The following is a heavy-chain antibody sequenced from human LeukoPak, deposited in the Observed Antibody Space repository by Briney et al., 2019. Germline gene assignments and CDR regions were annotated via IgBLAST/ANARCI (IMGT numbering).Heavy chain of an antibody. V-gene: IGHV3-23*01. D-gene: IGHD4-11*01. CDR3: AREYSNYLHYYYMDV. CDR2: ISGSGGST. Sequence: PGGSLRLSCAASGFTFSSYGMSWVRQAPGKGLEWVSAISGSGGSTYYADSVKGRFTISRDNSKNTLYLQMNSLRAEDTAVYYCAREYSNYLHYYYMDVWGKGTTVTISS. J-gene: IGHJ6*03. CDR1: GFTFSSYG.